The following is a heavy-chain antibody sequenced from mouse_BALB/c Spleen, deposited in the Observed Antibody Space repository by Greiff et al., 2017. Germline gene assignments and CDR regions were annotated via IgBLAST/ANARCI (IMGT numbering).Heavy chain of an antibody. V-gene: IGHV14-3*02. J-gene: IGHJ2*01. CDR2: IDPANGNT. Sequence: VQLQQSGAELVKPGASVKLSCTASGFNIKDTYMHWVKQRPEQGLEWIRRIDPANGNTKYDPKFQGKATITADTSSNTAYLQLSSLTSEDTAMYYCARHRGNYVLYFDYWGQGTTLTVSS. CDR1: GFNIKDTY. D-gene: IGHD2-1*01. CDR3: ARHRGNYVLYFDY.